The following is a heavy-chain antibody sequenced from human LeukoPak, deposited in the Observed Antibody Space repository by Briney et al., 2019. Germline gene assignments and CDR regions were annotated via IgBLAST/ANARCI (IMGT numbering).Heavy chain of an antibody. CDR1: GYSFANYW. J-gene: IGHJ4*02. V-gene: IGHV5-51*01. CDR2: IYPGDSDT. CDR3: ARLGTNFPFGY. Sequence: GESLKISRKGSGYSFANYWIGWVRQMLGKGLEWMGIIYPGDSDTKYSPSFQGQVTISADKSISTAYSQWSSLKASDTAMYFCARLGTNFPFGYWGQGALVTVPS. D-gene: IGHD4/OR15-4a*01.